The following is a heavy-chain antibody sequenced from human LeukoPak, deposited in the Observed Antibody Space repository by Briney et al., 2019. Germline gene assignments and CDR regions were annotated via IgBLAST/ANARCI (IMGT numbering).Heavy chain of an antibody. Sequence: GGSLRLSCAASGFTFSNAWMSWVRQAPGKGLEWVGRIKSKTGGGTTDYAAPVKGRFTISRDDSKSTLYLQMNSLKTEDTALYYCTTMTVLPTDYWGRGTLVTVSS. D-gene: IGHD2/OR15-2a*01. CDR3: TTMTVLPTDY. CDR1: GFTFSNAW. V-gene: IGHV3-15*01. CDR2: IKSKTGGGTT. J-gene: IGHJ4*02.